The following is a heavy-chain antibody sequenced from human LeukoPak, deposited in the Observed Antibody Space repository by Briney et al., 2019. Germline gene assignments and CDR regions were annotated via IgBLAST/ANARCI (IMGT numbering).Heavy chain of an antibody. V-gene: IGHV4-4*02. D-gene: IGHD6-19*01. Sequence: PSGTLSLTCAVSGGSISSSNWWSWVRQPPGKGLEWIGEIYHSGSTNYNPSLKSRVTVSVDTSKNQFSLKLSAVTAADTALYYCARGTAVAGIPNMDVWGKGTTVTVSS. CDR1: GGSISSSNW. CDR2: IYHSGST. J-gene: IGHJ6*03. CDR3: ARGTAVAGIPNMDV.